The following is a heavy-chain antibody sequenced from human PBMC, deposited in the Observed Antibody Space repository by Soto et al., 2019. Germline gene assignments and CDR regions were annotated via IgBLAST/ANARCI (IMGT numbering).Heavy chain of an antibody. D-gene: IGHD3-16*01. CDR2: IYWDDDR. CDR3: AHIMITWGGVSALDAFDM. Sequence: SGPTLVNPTQTLTLTCSFSGFSLRTSRVGVAWILHPPGKALEWLAIIYWDDDRRYSPSLKTRLAITKDTSKNQVVLTMTNLDPGDTATYYCAHIMITWGGVSALDAFDMWGQGTMVTVSS. CDR1: GFSLRTSRVG. V-gene: IGHV2-5*02. J-gene: IGHJ3*02.